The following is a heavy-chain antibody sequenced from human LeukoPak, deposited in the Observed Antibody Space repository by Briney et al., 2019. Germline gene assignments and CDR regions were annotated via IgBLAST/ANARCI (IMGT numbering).Heavy chain of an antibody. Sequence: SLTLSLTCTVSGGSISSGDFYWNWVRQHPGKGLEWIGYIHYRGSTYYNPSLQSRVSMSVDTSKNQFSLKPTSVTAADTAVYYCARNKVRVAIPYYYYTDVWGKGTTVTVSS. J-gene: IGHJ6*03. CDR3: ARNKVRVAIPYYYYTDV. CDR2: IHYRGST. V-gene: IGHV4-31*03. D-gene: IGHD3-10*01. CDR1: GGSISSGDFY.